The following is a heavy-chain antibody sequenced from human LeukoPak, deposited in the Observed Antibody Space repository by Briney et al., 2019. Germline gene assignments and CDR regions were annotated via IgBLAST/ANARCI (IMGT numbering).Heavy chain of an antibody. CDR1: GYSISSGYY. J-gene: IGHJ6*03. CDR2: IYHSGST. D-gene: IGHD1-26*01. Sequence: PSETLSLTCTVSGYSISSGYYWGWIRQPPRKGLEWIGSIYHSGSTYYNPSLKSRVTISVDTSKNQFSLKLSSVTAADTAVYYCARERDLLYYYYMDVWGKGTTVTVSS. CDR3: ARERDLLYYYYMDV. V-gene: IGHV4-38-2*02.